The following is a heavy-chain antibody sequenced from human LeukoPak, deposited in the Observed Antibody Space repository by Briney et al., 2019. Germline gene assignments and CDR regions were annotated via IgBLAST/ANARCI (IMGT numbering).Heavy chain of an antibody. Sequence: GASVKVSCKASGYTFTGYYMHWVRQAPGQGLEWMGIINPSGGTTNYAQKFQGRVTMTRDTSTSTVYMELTSLRSEDTAVYYCARGAAFRPDFGSASLWGQGTLVAVSS. J-gene: IGHJ4*02. CDR3: ARGAAFRPDFGSASL. D-gene: IGHD3-10*01. CDR2: INPSGGTT. CDR1: GYTFTGYY. V-gene: IGHV1-46*01.